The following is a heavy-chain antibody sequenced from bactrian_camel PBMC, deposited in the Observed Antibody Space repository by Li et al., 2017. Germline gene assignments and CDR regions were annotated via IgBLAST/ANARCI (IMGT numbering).Heavy chain of an antibody. CDR2: IRRSGGET. J-gene: IGHJ4*01. CDR1: GHSRGSNC. D-gene: IGHD3*01. V-gene: IGHV3S55*01. Sequence: HVQLVESGGGSVQAGGSLRLSCVVSGHSRGSNCVGWYRLPPGRAPAEREGIAAIRRSGGETWYAGSVKGRFTISRDNAKNTLYLQLNSLKTEDTAMYYCSNGNGNPKGQGTQVTVS.